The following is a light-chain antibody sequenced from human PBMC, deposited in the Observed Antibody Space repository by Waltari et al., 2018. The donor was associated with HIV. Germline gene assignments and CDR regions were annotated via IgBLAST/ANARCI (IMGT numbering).Light chain of an antibody. CDR2: WAS. V-gene: IGKV4-1*01. CDR3: QQYYSTPQT. J-gene: IGKJ4*01. CDR1: QSVLYSSNNKNY. Sequence: DIVMTQSPDSLAVSLGERATINCKSRQSVLYSSNNKNYLAWYQQKPGQPPKLLIYWASTRESGVPDRFSGSGSGTDFTLTISSLQAEDVAVYYCQQYYSTPQTFGGGTKVEIK.